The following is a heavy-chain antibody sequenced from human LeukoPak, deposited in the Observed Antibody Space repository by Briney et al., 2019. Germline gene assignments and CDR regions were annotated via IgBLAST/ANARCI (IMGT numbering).Heavy chain of an antibody. J-gene: IGHJ1*01. Sequence: ASVKVSCKASGYTFTSYYMHWVRQAPGQGLEWMGIINPSGGSTSYAQKFQGRVTMTRDMSTSTVYMELSRLTSDDTAVYYCASKTYDSTGYYYFQHWGQGTLVTVSS. CDR2: INPSGGST. CDR3: ASKTYDSTGYYYFQH. V-gene: IGHV1-46*01. D-gene: IGHD3-22*01. CDR1: GYTFTSYY.